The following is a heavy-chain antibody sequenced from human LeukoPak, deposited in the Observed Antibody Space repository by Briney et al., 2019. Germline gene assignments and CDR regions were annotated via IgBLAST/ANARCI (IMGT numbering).Heavy chain of an antibody. CDR3: ARKPEGMDV. J-gene: IGHJ6*02. Sequence: ASVKISCKASGYTFTGYYIHWVREAPGDGLEWMGRINPSSGGTNYAQKFQGTVTMTRDTSISTAYMELSRLRSDDTAVYYCARKPEGMDVWGQGTTVTVSS. D-gene: IGHD1-14*01. V-gene: IGHV1-2*06. CDR1: GYTFTGYY. CDR2: INPSSGGT.